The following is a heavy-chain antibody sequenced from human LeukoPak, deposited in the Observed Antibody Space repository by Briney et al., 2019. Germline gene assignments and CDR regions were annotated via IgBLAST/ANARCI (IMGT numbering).Heavy chain of an antibody. CDR2: IKQDGSEK. CDR3: AKDISRGYYDSSGPFFDY. Sequence: GGSLRLSCAASGFTFSSYWMSWVRQAPGKGLEWVANIKQDGSEKYYVDSVKGRFTISRDNAKNSLYLQMNSLRAEDMALYYCAKDISRGYYDSSGPFFDYWGQGTLVTVSS. J-gene: IGHJ4*02. CDR1: GFTFSSYW. V-gene: IGHV3-7*03. D-gene: IGHD3-22*01.